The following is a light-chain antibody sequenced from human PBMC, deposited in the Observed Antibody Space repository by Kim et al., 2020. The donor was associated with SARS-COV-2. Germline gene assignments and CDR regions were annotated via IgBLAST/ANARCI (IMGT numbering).Light chain of an antibody. CDR3: QQYSTFPLT. CDR2: AAS. V-gene: IGKV1-16*01. CDR1: QGINNH. J-gene: IGKJ4*01. Sequence: SSVGDRGTFTCRATQGINNHLAWFQQKSGKAPKSLIYAASTLQGGVPSRFSGSGFGTDFTLTISSLQPEDCATYYCQQYSTFPLTFGGGTKVDIK.